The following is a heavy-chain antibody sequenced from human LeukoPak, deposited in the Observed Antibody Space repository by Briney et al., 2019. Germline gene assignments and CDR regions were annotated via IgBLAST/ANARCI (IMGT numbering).Heavy chain of an antibody. CDR3: ARVVVAATRYFDY. CDR1: DGSFSGYY. Sequence: SETLSLTCAVYDGSFSGYYWSWIRQPPGKGLEWIGEINHSGSTNYNPSLKSRVTISLDTSKSQFSLKVRYVTAADTAVYYCARVVVAATRYFDYWGQGTLVTVSS. J-gene: IGHJ4*02. CDR2: INHSGST. V-gene: IGHV4-34*01. D-gene: IGHD2-15*01.